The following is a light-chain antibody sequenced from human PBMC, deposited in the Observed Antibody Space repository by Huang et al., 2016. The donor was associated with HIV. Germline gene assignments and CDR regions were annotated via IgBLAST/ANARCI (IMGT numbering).Light chain of an antibody. J-gene: IGKJ1*01. V-gene: IGKV3-15*01. Sequence: ETIMTQSPVTLSVSPGERATLSCRASQNINSSLAWYQQKLGQDPRLLIDGASTRATGCPGRFSGSGSGTEFALTIRSLQSEDFAVYFCQQYNNWPQTFGRGTKVEIK. CDR1: QNINSS. CDR3: QQYNNWPQT. CDR2: GAS.